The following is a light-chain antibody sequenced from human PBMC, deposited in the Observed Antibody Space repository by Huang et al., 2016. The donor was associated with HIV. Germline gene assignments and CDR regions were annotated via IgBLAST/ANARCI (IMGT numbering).Light chain of an antibody. CDR2: AAS. J-gene: IGKJ1*01. CDR3: QQRSNRTPTT. CDR1: QSVGSY. Sequence: EIILTQSPATLSLSPGERATLSCRASQSVGSYLAWYQQKPGQAPRLLIYAASNRATVIPARFSGGGSGTDFTLTIRGLEPDDFAVYFCQQRSNRTPTTFGQGTKVE. V-gene: IGKV3-11*01.